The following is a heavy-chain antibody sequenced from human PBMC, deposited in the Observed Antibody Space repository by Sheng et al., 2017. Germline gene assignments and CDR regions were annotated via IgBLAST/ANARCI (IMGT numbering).Heavy chain of an antibody. CDR1: GGTFSSYT. D-gene: IGHD6-6*01. CDR2: IIPILGIA. Sequence: QVQLVQSGAEVKKPGSSVKVSCKASGGTFSSYTISWVRQAPGQGLEWMGRIIPILGIANYAQKFQGRVTITADKSTSTAYMELSSLRSEDTAVYYCARDLHEQLAGYWGQGTLVTVSS. J-gene: IGHJ4*02. V-gene: IGHV1-69*08. CDR3: ARDLHEQLAGY.